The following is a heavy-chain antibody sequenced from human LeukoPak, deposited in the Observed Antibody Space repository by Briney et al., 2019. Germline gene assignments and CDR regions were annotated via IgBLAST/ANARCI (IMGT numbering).Heavy chain of an antibody. V-gene: IGHV4-61*02. CDR3: AGEVGWLGHFYFYYMDV. CDR2: ISASGKT. CDR1: GGSINSGGYY. J-gene: IGHJ6*03. D-gene: IGHD6-19*01. Sequence: PSETLSLTCTVSGGSINSGGYYWSWIRQSAGKGLEWIGRISASGKTNYNPSLEDRVTISVDTSKNQFSLKLRSVTATDTAMYYRAGEVGWLGHFYFYYMDVWGKGTTVTISS.